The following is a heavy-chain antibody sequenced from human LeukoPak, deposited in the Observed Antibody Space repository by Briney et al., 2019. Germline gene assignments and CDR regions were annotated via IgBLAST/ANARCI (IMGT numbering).Heavy chain of an antibody. J-gene: IGHJ6*03. CDR1: GYSFTSYW. D-gene: IGHD3-9*01. CDR2: IYPGDSDT. Sequence: PGESLKLSCKGSGYSFTSYWIGWVRQMPGKGLEWMGIIYPGDSDTRYSPSFQGQVTISADKSISTAYLQWSSLKASDTAMYYCARHRDDILTGYYSAHYMDVWGKGTTVTVSS. CDR3: ARHRDDILTGYYSAHYMDV. V-gene: IGHV5-51*01.